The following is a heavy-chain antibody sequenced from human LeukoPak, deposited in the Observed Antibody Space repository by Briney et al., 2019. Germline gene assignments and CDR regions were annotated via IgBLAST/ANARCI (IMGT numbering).Heavy chain of an antibody. V-gene: IGHV3-23*01. CDR3: AKDDSADAATADFDY. CDR2: ISSSGGST. J-gene: IGHJ4*02. Sequence: PWESLRLSCAASGFTFDSYSMNWVRRAPGKGLEWVSAISSSGGSTYYADSVKGRFTISRDNSKNTLHLQMNSLRAEDTAVYYCAKDDSADAATADFDYWGQGTLVTVSS. CDR1: GFTFDSYS. D-gene: IGHD6-13*01.